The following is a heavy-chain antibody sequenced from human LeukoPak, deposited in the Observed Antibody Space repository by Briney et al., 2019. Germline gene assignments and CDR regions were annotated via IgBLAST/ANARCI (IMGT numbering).Heavy chain of an antibody. D-gene: IGHD3-22*01. J-gene: IGHJ4*02. CDR2: IYPGDSDT. CDR1: SYSFTSYW. Sequence: GLPLNISCQGSSYSFTSYWIGWARQRPGKGLEWMGIIYPGDSDTRYSPSFQGQVTISADKSNSTAYLQWSSLKASDTAMYYCARRRYYYDSSGIRSYYFDYWGQGTLVTVSS. V-gene: IGHV5-51*01. CDR3: ARRRYYYDSSGIRSYYFDY.